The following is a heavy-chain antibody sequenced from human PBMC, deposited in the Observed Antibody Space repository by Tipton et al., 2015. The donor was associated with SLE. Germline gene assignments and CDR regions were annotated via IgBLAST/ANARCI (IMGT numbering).Heavy chain of an antibody. D-gene: IGHD2-2*02. Sequence: TLSLTCAVSGGSISSGGYSWSWIRQPPGRGLEWIGYIYYSGSTNYNPSLRSRVTISVDTSKNQFSLKLSSVTAADTAVYYCAREARYCSSISCYNYMDVWGKGTTVTVSS. CDR2: IYYSGST. V-gene: IGHV4-61*08. CDR3: AREARYCSSISCYNYMDV. CDR1: GGSISSGGYS. J-gene: IGHJ6*03.